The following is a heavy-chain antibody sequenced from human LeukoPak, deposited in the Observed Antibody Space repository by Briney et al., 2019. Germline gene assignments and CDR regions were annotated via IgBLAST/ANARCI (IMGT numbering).Heavy chain of an antibody. CDR3: ARDHGNNGYYDFWSGYFKYNWFDP. CDR2: ISYDGSNK. V-gene: IGHV3-30-3*01. D-gene: IGHD3-3*01. Sequence: GGSLRLSCAASGFTFSSYAMHWVRQAPGKGLEWVAVISYDGSNKYYADSWKGRFTISRDNSKNTLYLQMNSLRAEDTAVYYCARDHGNNGYYDFWSGYFKYNWFDPWGQGTLVTVSS. CDR1: GFTFSSYA. J-gene: IGHJ5*02.